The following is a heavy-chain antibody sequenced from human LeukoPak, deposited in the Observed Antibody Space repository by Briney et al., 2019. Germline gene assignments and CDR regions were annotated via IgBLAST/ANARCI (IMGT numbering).Heavy chain of an antibody. CDR3: ARVGGYSPLLPFDY. CDR1: GYTFTGYY. J-gene: IGHJ4*02. CDR2: FNPNSGGT. D-gene: IGHD5-18*01. V-gene: IGHV1-2*02. Sequence: APVKVSCKASGYTFTGYYIHWVRQAPGQGLEWMRWFNPNSGGTNYAQIFQGRVTMTGDTSISTAFMKLSRLRFDDTAVYYCARVGGYSPLLPFDYWGQGTLVTVSS.